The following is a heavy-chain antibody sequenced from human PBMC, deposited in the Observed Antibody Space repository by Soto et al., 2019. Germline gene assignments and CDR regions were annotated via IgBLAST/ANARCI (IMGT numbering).Heavy chain of an antibody. V-gene: IGHV3-21*01. J-gene: IGHJ6*02. Sequence: GGSLRLSCAASGFTFSSYSMNWVRQAPGKGLEWVSSISSCSTYIYYADSVKSRFTISRDNAKNSLYLQMNSLRAEGTAVYYCVRVGADYYDIYYYYGMDVWGQGTKVTVSS. CDR3: VRVGADYYDIYYYYGMDV. CDR1: GFTFSSYS. D-gene: IGHD3-22*01. CDR2: ISSCSTYI.